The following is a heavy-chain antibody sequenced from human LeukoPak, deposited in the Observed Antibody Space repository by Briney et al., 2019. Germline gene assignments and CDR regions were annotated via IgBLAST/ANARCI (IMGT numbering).Heavy chain of an antibody. J-gene: IGHJ6*02. CDR2: MNPNSGNT. V-gene: IGHV1-8*01. CDR3: ARDHQAGRDYYYYYGMDV. CDR1: GYIFTSYD. Sequence: ASVKVSCKASGYIFTSYDINWVRQATGQGLEWMGWMNPNSGNTGYAQKFQGRVTMTRNTSISTAYMELSSLRSEDTAVYYCARDHQAGRDYYYYYGMDVWGQGTTVTVSS.